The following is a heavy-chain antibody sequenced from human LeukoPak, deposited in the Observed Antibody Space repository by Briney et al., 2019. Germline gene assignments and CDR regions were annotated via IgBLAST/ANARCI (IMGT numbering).Heavy chain of an antibody. CDR2: IYYSGYT. CDR1: GGSISSYY. V-gene: IGHV4-59*08. J-gene: IGHJ5*02. CDR3: AKGAGPPWFDP. Sequence: SETLSLTCTVSGGSISSYYWSWIRQPPGKGLEWIGCIYYSGYTNYKSSLKSRVTISLDTSRNQFSMNLNSVTAADTAVYYCAKGAGPPWFDPWGQGTLVTVSS. D-gene: IGHD6-19*01.